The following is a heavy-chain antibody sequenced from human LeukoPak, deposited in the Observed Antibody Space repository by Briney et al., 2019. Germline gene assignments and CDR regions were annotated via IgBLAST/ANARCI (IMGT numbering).Heavy chain of an antibody. CDR1: GESFSGYY. Sequence: SETLSLTCAVYGESFSGYYWSWIRQPPGKGLEWIGEINHSGSTNYNPSLKSRVTISVDTSKNQCSLKMNSVTAADTAVYYCARAGDSSGYSDYWGQGTLVTVSS. CDR2: INHSGST. CDR3: ARAGDSSGYSDY. D-gene: IGHD3-22*01. V-gene: IGHV4-34*01. J-gene: IGHJ4*02.